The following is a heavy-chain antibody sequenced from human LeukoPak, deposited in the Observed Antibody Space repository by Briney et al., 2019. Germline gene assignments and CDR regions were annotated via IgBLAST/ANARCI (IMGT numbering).Heavy chain of an antibody. CDR1: GGSISSYY. J-gene: IGHJ4*02. CDR3: ARDRAAASY. CDR2: IYYSGST. V-gene: IGHV4-59*01. D-gene: IGHD6-13*01. Sequence: SETLSPTCTVSGGSISSYYWSWIRQPPGKGLEWIGYIYYSGSTNYNPSLKSRVTISVDTSKNQFSLKLSSVTAADTAVYYCARDRAAASYWGQGTLVTVSS.